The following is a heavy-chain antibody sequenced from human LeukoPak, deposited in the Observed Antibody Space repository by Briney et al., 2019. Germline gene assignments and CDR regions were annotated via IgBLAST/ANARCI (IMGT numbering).Heavy chain of an antibody. D-gene: IGHD7-27*01. J-gene: IGHJ4*02. CDR3: AKDGGLWVSAHWGDS. V-gene: IGHV3-11*01. Sequence: GGSLRLSCAASGFTFSDYYMSWIRQAPGKGLEWVSYISSSGSTIYYADSVKGRFTVSRDNSKNTLFLQMNSLRAEDTAVYYCAKDGGLWVSAHWGDSWGRGTLVTVSS. CDR2: ISSSGSTI. CDR1: GFTFSDYY.